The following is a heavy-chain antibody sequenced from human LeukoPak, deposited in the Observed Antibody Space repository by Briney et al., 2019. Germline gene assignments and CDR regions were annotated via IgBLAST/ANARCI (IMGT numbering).Heavy chain of an antibody. Sequence: PGGSLRLSCAASGFTFSSYEMNWVRQAPGKGLEWVSYISSSGSTIYYADSVKGRFTISRDNAKNSLHLQMNSLRAEDTAVYYCARDTSSGANLQFDYWGQGTLVTVSS. CDR3: ARDTSSGANLQFDY. CDR1: GFTFSSYE. V-gene: IGHV3-48*03. CDR2: ISSSGSTI. J-gene: IGHJ4*02. D-gene: IGHD5-24*01.